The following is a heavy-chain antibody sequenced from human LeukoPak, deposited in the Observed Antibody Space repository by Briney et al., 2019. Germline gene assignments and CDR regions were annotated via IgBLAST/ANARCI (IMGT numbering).Heavy chain of an antibody. CDR3: ARGSLLWFGD. CDR2: MSNSGRTM. V-gene: IGHV3-48*03. D-gene: IGHD3-10*01. J-gene: IGHJ4*02. Sequence: PGGSLRLSCAASGFTFSTYEMNWVRQAPGKGLEWVSYMSNSGRTMYYADSVKGRFTISRDNAKDALYLQMNSLGAEDTAVYYCARGSLLWFGDRGQGTRVTVSS. CDR1: GFTFSTYE.